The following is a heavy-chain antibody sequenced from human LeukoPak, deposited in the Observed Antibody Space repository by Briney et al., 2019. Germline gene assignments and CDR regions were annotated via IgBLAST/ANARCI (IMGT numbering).Heavy chain of an antibody. D-gene: IGHD3-10*01. CDR2: INPNSGGT. CDR3: EVLVRGVMVDY. CDR1: GYTFTGYY. V-gene: IGHV1-2*02. Sequence: ASVKVSCKASGYTFTGYYMHWVRQGPGRGLEWMGWINPNSGGTNYAQKFQGRVTMTRDTSISTAYMELSRLRSDDTAVYYCEVLVRGVMVDYWGQGTLVTVSS. J-gene: IGHJ4*02.